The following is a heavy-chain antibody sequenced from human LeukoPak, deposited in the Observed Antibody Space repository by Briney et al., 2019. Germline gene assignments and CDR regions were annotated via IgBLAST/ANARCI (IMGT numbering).Heavy chain of an antibody. Sequence: ASVKASCKASGYTFTSYGISWVRQAPGQGLEWMGWISAYNGNTNYAQKLQGRVTMTTDTSTSTAYMELRSLRSDDTAVYYCARDIVVVVAATRGVAFDIWGQGTMVTVSS. CDR2: ISAYNGNT. CDR3: ARDIVVVVAATRGVAFDI. CDR1: GYTFTSYG. D-gene: IGHD2-15*01. J-gene: IGHJ3*02. V-gene: IGHV1-18*01.